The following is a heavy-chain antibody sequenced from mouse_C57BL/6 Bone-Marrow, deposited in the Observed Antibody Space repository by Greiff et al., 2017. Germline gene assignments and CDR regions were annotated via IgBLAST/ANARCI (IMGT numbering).Heavy chain of an antibody. D-gene: IGHD2-4*01. V-gene: IGHV14-4*01. CDR1: GFNIKDDY. CDR2: IDPENGDT. J-gene: IGHJ2*01. CDR3: ARYYDYDDDGDY. Sequence: EVKLVESGAELVRPGASVKLSCTASGFNIKDDYMHWVKQRPEQGLEWIGWIDPENGDTEYASKFQGKATITADTSSNPAYLQLSSLTSEDTAVYYCARYYDYDDDGDYWGQGTTLTVSS.